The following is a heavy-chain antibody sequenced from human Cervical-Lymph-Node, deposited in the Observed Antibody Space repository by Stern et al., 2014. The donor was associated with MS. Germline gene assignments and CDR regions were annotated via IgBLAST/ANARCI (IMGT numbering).Heavy chain of an antibody. CDR1: GYIFTAYY. Sequence: QDQLVQSGAEVKKPGASVKVSCTAAGYIFTAYYIHWLRQAPGQGLVWLGWIDPDRGGTNYSQKFQGRVPMTRDTSISTAYMELTSPTSDDTAVYYCARMAYSNIYYAGLDIWGQGTMVTVSS. CDR2: IDPDRGGT. D-gene: IGHD6-13*01. J-gene: IGHJ3*02. CDR3: ARMAYSNIYYAGLDI. V-gene: IGHV1-2*02.